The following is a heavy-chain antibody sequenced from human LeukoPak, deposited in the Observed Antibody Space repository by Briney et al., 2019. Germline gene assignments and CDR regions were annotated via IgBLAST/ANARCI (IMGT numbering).Heavy chain of an antibody. CDR2: ISNSGTAI. V-gene: IGHV3-11*04. Sequence: GGSLRLSCAASGFTFSDYYMSWIRQAPGKGLEWVSSISNSGTAIYYADPVKGRFTISRDNAKSSLYLQMNSLRAEDTAVYFCARVDWNSGSFDIWGQGTMVTVSS. CDR3: ARVDWNSGSFDI. D-gene: IGHD3-9*01. CDR1: GFTFSDYY. J-gene: IGHJ3*02.